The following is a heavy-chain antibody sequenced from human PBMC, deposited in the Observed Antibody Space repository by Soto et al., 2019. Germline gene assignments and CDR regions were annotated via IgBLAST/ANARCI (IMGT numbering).Heavy chain of an antibody. CDR2: IYYIGST. Sequence: PSETLSLTCTASGGSISSGGYYWSWIRQHPGKGLEWIGYIYYIGSTYYNPSLKSRVTISVDTSKNQFSLKLSSVTAADTAVYYCARVGPRNYYDSSGYYYYFDYWGQGTLVTVSS. CDR1: GGSISSGGYY. CDR3: ARVGPRNYYDSSGYYYYFDY. V-gene: IGHV4-31*03. D-gene: IGHD3-22*01. J-gene: IGHJ4*02.